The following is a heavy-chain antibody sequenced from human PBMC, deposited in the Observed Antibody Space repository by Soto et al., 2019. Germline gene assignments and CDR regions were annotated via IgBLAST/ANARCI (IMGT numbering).Heavy chain of an antibody. D-gene: IGHD6-6*01. CDR1: GFTFSSYS. J-gene: IGHJ3*02. V-gene: IGHV3-21*01. CDR2: ISSSSSYI. Sequence: GGSLRLSCAASGFTFSSYSMNWVRQAPGKGLEWVSSISSSSSYIYYADSVKGRFTISRDNAKNSLYLQMNSLRAEDTAVYYCARVLGSSSIHDAFAIWGQGTMVTVSS. CDR3: ARVLGSSSIHDAFAI.